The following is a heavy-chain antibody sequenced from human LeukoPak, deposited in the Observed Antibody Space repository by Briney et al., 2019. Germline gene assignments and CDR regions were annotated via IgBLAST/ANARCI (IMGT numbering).Heavy chain of an antibody. V-gene: IGHV1-69*13. J-gene: IGHJ5*02. CDR1: GGTFSSYA. Sequence: SVKVSCKASGGTFSSYAISWVRQAPGQGLEWMGGIIPIFGTANYAQKFQGRVTITADESTSTAYMELNSLKTEDTAVYYCTDGENYYYDSSGYYLWGQGTLVTVSS. CDR2: IIPIFGTA. D-gene: IGHD3-22*01. CDR3: TDGENYYYDSSGYYL.